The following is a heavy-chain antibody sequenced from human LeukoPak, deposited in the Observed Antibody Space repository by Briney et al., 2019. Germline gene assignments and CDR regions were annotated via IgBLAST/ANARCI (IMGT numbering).Heavy chain of an antibody. Sequence: PGGSLRLSCAASGFTFSSYAMHWVRQAPGKGLEYVSAISSNGGSTYYANSVKGRFTTSKDNSKNTLYLQMGSLRAEDMAVYYCARDGGSGWSNDAFDIWGQGTMVTVSS. CDR2: ISSNGGST. CDR1: GFTFSSYA. D-gene: IGHD6-19*01. J-gene: IGHJ3*02. CDR3: ARDGGSGWSNDAFDI. V-gene: IGHV3-64*01.